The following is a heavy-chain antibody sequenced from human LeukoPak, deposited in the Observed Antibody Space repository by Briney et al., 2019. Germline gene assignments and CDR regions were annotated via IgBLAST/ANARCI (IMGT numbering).Heavy chain of an antibody. CDR1: GFTFSSYA. CDR3: AKVFWSGYYRDYYYYMDV. Sequence: PGGSLRLSCAASGFTFSSYAMNWVRQAPGKGLEWVSAISGSGGSTYYADSVKGRFTISRDNSKNTLYLQMNSLRAEDTAVYYCAKVFWSGYYRDYYYYMDVWGKGTTVTVSS. V-gene: IGHV3-23*01. J-gene: IGHJ6*03. CDR2: ISGSGGST. D-gene: IGHD3-3*01.